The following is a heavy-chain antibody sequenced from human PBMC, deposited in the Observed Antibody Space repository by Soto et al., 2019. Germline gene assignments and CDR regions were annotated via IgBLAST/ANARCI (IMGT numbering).Heavy chain of an antibody. J-gene: IGHJ4*02. CDR1: GGTFSSYT. CDR2: IIPILGIA. D-gene: IGHD6-13*01. V-gene: IGHV1-69*02. CDR3: ASGAAAGYFDY. Sequence: QVQLVQSGAEVKKPGSSVKVSCKASGGTFSSYTISWVRQAPGQGLEWMGRIIPILGIANYAQKFQGRVTITADTSTSTAYMELSSLRSEDTAVYYCASGAAAGYFDYWGQGTLVTVSS.